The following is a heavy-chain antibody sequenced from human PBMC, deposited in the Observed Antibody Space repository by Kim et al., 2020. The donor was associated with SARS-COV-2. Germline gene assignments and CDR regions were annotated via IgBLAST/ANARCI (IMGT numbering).Heavy chain of an antibody. V-gene: IGHV3-30*18. Sequence: GGSLRLSCAASGFTFSSYGMHWVRQAPGKGLEWVAVISYDGSNKYYADSVKGRFTISRDNSKNTLYLQMNGLRAEDTAVYYCAKDSDPIFEASFDYWGQGTLVTVSS. CDR2: ISYDGSNK. CDR3: AKDSDPIFEASFDY. CDR1: GFTFSSYG. D-gene: IGHD3-10*01. J-gene: IGHJ4*02.